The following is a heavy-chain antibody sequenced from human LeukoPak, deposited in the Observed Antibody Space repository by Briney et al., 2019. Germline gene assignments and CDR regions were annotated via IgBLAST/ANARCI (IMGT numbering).Heavy chain of an antibody. V-gene: IGHV3-7*01. D-gene: IGHD3-3*01. Sequence: PGGSLRLSCAASGFIFTNYFMSWVRQAPGKGLEWVASIKHDGSEEYYVDSARGRFTISRDNTMNSLYLQMSSLRAEDTAVYYCATDRGWRTSGYYLYYFEYWGQGTLVTFSS. CDR3: ATDRGWRTSGYYLYYFEY. J-gene: IGHJ4*02. CDR2: IKHDGSEE. CDR1: GFIFTNYF.